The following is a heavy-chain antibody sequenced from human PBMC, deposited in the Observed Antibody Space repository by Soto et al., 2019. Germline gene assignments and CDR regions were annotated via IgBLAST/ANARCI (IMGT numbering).Heavy chain of an antibody. J-gene: IGHJ5*02. V-gene: IGHV4-61*08. CDR2: IYYSGST. CDR1: GGSISSGDYY. CDR3: ARVGSTGGWFDP. Sequence: SETLSLTCTVSGGSISSGDYYWSWIRQPPGKGLEWIGYIYYSGSTNYNPSLKSRVTISVDTSKNQFSLKLSSVTAADTAVYYCARVGSTGGWFDPWGQGTLVTVSS. D-gene: IGHD3-10*01.